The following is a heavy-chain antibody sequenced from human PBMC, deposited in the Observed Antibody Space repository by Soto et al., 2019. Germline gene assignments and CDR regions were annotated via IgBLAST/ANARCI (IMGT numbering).Heavy chain of an antibody. CDR2: IKQDGSEK. Sequence: RLSCAASGFTCSSYWMSWVRQAPGKGLEWVANIKQDGSEKYYVDSVKGRFTISRDNAKNSLYLQMNSLRAEDTAVYYCARGLRLFDYWGQGTLVTVSS. CDR3: ARGLRLFDY. D-gene: IGHD3-3*01. CDR1: GFTCSSYW. V-gene: IGHV3-7*03. J-gene: IGHJ4*02.